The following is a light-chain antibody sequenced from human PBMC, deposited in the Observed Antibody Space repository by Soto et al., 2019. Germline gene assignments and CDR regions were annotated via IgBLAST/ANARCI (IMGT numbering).Light chain of an antibody. CDR2: GNN. CDR1: SSNIGAGYD. J-gene: IGLJ2*01. Sequence: QAVVTQPPSVSGAPGQRVTISCTGSSSNIGAGYDVHWYQQLPGTAPKLLIFGNNNRPSGVPDRFSGSKSGTSASLAITGLQAEDEADYYCQSYDNSLSGPGVVFGGGTKVTVL. V-gene: IGLV1-40*01. CDR3: QSYDNSLSGPGVV.